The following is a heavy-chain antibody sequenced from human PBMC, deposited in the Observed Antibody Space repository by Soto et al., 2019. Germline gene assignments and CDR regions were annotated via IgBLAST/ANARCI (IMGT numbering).Heavy chain of an antibody. Sequence: EVQVVESGGGLVQPGGSLRLSWAAVGLTFSNYWMHWVRQVPGRGLVWVSRIKFEGSSTFYADSVKGRFTISRDNAKNTVYLQMNSLRAEDTGVYYCARGIQYRYGMDVWGQGTTVTVSS. D-gene: IGHD3-16*02. CDR1: GLTFSNYW. J-gene: IGHJ6*02. CDR2: IKFEGSST. CDR3: ARGIQYRYGMDV. V-gene: IGHV3-74*01.